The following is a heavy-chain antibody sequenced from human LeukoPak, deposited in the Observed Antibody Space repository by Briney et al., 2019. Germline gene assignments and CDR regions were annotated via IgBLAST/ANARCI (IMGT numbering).Heavy chain of an antibody. J-gene: IGHJ4*02. CDR2: LRGNGDA. CDR1: GFTFSSYA. V-gene: IGHV3-23*01. D-gene: IGHD3-16*01. CDR3: AKASWVSTADAVL. Sequence: GGSLTLSCVASGFTFSSYAMSWVRETPARGLEWVSSLRGNGDAFYADSGKGRFTLSRDESRNTVYLQLNKLRVEDTAIYYCAKASWVSTADAVLWGQGTVVTVSS.